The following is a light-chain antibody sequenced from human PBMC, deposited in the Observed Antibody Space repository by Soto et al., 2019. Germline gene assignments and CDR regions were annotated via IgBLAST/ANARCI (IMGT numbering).Light chain of an antibody. Sequence: DIQMTQSPPFLSASVGDIVTITCRASQNIRTYLTWYQQKPGKAPTVLIYAASSLEGGVPSRFSGSGSGTDFTLSISSLQPEDFATYYCQQSYSTPFTFGPGTKVDIK. V-gene: IGKV1-39*01. CDR1: QNIRTY. CDR3: QQSYSTPFT. J-gene: IGKJ3*01. CDR2: AAS.